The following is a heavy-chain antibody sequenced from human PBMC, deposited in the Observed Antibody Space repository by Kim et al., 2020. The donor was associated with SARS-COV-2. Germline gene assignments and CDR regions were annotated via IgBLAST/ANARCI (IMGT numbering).Heavy chain of an antibody. Sequence: GGSLRLSCTASGFTFSSYSMTWVRQASGKGLEWVSSIGGTGDWTHYADSVKGRFTISRDNSKITVYLQLNSLRVEDTALYYCAKKHDDSGTYNGLFDYWGQGTLVTVSS. V-gene: IGHV3-23*01. CDR3: AKKHDDSGTYNGLFDY. J-gene: IGHJ4*02. D-gene: IGHD3-22*01. CDR1: GFTFSSYS. CDR2: IGGTGDWT.